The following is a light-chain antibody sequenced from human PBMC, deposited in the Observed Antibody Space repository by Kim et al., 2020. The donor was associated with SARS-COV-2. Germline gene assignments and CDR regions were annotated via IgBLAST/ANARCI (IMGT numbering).Light chain of an antibody. CDR2: SAA. CDR3: LLYYGGPWV. Sequence: PVETVTLTCASTTGAVTIDHYPNWFQQKPGQAPRALIYSAASTHSWTPARFSGSLLGGKAVLTLSGGQPEDEAEYYCLLYYGGPWVFGGGTQLTVL. J-gene: IGLJ3*02. V-gene: IGLV7-43*01. CDR1: TGAVTIDHY.